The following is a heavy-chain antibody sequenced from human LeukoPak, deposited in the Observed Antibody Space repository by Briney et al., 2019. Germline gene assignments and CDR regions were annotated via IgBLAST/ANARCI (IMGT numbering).Heavy chain of an antibody. Sequence: SQTLSLTCAVSGGSLSSGGYSWSWIRQPPGKGLEWIGYIYHSGSTYYNPSLKSRVTISVDRSKNQFSLKLSSVTAADTAVYYCARANVLLWFGELSNWFDPWGQGTLVTVSS. CDR2: IYHSGST. D-gene: IGHD3-10*01. V-gene: IGHV4-30-2*01. CDR1: GGSLSSGGYS. CDR3: ARANVLLWFGELSNWFDP. J-gene: IGHJ5*02.